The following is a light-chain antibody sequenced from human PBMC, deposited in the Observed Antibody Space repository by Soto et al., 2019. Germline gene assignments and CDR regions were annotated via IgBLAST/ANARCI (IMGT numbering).Light chain of an antibody. V-gene: IGKV3-20*01. CDR1: QSVSSSY. Sequence: EIVMTQSPGTLSLSPGERATLSCRASQSVSSSYLAWYQQKPGQAPRLLIYGASSRDTGIPDRVSGSGSGTDFTLTISSLQPEDFATYYGQQSYSTLWTFGQGTKVDIK. CDR3: QQSYSTLWT. J-gene: IGKJ1*01. CDR2: GAS.